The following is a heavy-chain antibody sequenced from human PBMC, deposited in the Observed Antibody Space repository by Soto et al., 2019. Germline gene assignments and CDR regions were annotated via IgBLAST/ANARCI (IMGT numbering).Heavy chain of an antibody. CDR3: ARMPTTVTTFFAY. CDR2: IYPGDSDT. J-gene: IGHJ4*02. D-gene: IGHD4-17*01. V-gene: IGHV5-51*01. CDR1: GYTFTNYW. Sequence: PGESLKISCKGSGYTFTNYWIGWVRQMPVKVLEWMGIIYPGDSDTIYSPSFQVQFTISADKSISTAYLQWSSLKASDTAMFYCARMPTTVTTFFAYGGQGTLVPVSS.